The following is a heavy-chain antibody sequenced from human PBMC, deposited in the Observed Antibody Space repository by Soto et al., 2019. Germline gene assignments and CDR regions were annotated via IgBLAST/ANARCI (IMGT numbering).Heavy chain of an antibody. D-gene: IGHD2-15*01. J-gene: IGHJ4*02. CDR3: AKDPLLYCSGGSCYSLYFDY. V-gene: IGHV3-23*01. CDR1: GFTFSSYA. CDR2: ISGSGGST. Sequence: EVQLLESGGGLVQPGGSLRLSCAASGFTFSSYAMSWVRQAPGKGLEWVSAISGSGGSTYYADSVKGRFTISRDNSKNTLYLQMNSLRAEDTAVYYCAKDPLLYCSGGSCYSLYFDYWGQGTLVTVSS.